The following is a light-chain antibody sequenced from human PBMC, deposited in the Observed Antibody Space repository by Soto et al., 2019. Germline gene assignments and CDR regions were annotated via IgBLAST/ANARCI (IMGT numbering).Light chain of an antibody. CDR1: SADIGLYNF. CDR2: EVT. CDR3: SSCTSDSTHV. Sequence: QSALTQPASVSGSPGQSITISCTGTSADIGLYNFVSWYQQHPGKAPKLLIHEVTIRPSGVSNRFSGSKSGNTASLSISGLQAEDEADYYCSSCTSDSTHVFGTGTKLTVL. V-gene: IGLV2-14*01. J-gene: IGLJ1*01.